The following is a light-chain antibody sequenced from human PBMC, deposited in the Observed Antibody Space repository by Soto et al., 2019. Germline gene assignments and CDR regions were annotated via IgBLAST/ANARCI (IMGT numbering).Light chain of an antibody. CDR1: SSDVGGYNF. Sequence: QSALTQPASVSGSPGQSITISCTGTSSDVGGYNFVSWYQQHPGKAPKLMLYDVSNRPSGVSNRFSGSKSGNTASLTISGLQDEDEADYYCSSCTSSSTLVFGGGTKLTVL. J-gene: IGLJ2*01. V-gene: IGLV2-14*01. CDR3: SSCTSSSTLV. CDR2: DVS.